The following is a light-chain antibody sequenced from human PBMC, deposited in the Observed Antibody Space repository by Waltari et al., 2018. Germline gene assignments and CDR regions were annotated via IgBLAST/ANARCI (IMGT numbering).Light chain of an antibody. CDR2: GAS. V-gene: IGKV3-15*01. J-gene: IGKJ3*01. CDR1: QSVDND. Sequence: EIVMTQSPVTLSVSPGEGATLSCMASQSVDNDLAWYQQKPGQAPSLVIYGASTRATGVPGRFSGGGSGTEFTLTISSLQSEDFAVYYCQQYNTWPLSVGPGTTVDIK. CDR3: QQYNTWPLS.